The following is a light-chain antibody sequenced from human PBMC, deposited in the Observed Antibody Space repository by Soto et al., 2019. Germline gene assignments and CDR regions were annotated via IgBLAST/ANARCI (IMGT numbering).Light chain of an antibody. CDR1: SSDIGHYDY. V-gene: IGLV2-14*03. CDR2: HVT. J-gene: IGLJ1*01. Sequence: QSALTQPASVSGSPEQSITISCTGTSSDIGHYDYVSWYQQHPGKAPKLMIYHVTYRPSGVSNRYSGSKSGNSASLTISGLQADDEADYYCCSLTTSHTYVFXSGTKVTVL. CDR3: CSLTTSHTYV.